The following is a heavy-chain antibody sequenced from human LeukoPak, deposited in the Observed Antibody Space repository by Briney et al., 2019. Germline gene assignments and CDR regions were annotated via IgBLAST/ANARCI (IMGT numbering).Heavy chain of an antibody. V-gene: IGHV3-30*04. Sequence: PGGSLRLSCAASGFTFSSYAMHWVRQAPGKGLEWVAVISYDGSNKYYADSVKGRFTISRDNSKNTLYLQMNSLRAEDTAVYYCARDPLLRYFDWLMQHNDAFDTWGQGTMVTVSS. CDR2: ISYDGSNK. CDR1: GFTFSSYA. D-gene: IGHD3-9*01. J-gene: IGHJ3*02. CDR3: ARDPLLRYFDWLMQHNDAFDT.